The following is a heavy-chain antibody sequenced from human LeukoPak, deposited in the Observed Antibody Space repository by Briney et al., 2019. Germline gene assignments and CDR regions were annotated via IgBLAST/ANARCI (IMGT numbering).Heavy chain of an antibody. V-gene: IGHV4-59*01. D-gene: IGHD5-24*01. J-gene: IGHJ4*02. CDR1: GGSISTYY. CDR3: ARNGRLQSVDY. Sequence: PSETLSLTCTVSGGSISTYYWGWIRQSPGRGLEWIGYIHNSGTTNYNPSLKSRVTFSVDTSNNQFSLKLSSVTAADTAVYYCARNGRLQSVDYWGPGTLVTVSS. CDR2: IHNSGTT.